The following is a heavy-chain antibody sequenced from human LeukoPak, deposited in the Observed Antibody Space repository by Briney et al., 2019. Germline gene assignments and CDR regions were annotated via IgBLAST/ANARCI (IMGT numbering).Heavy chain of an antibody. Sequence: GGSLRLSCVVSGFTFGSSWMSWVRQAPGKGLEWVTNIKPDGSEKYYVDSVKGRFTISRDNSRNSLYLDIDNLRTEDTAIYYCAKDRDSNWYPYFEYWGQGTLITVSS. J-gene: IGHJ4*02. CDR3: AKDRDSNWYPYFEY. CDR2: IKPDGSEK. CDR1: GFTFGSSW. V-gene: IGHV3-7*03. D-gene: IGHD4-11*01.